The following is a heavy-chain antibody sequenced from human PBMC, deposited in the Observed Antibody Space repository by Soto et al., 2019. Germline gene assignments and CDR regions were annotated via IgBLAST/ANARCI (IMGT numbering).Heavy chain of an antibody. V-gene: IGHV3-23*01. Sequence: EVHLLESGGGLVLPGVSLRLSCAGSGFTFSSYAMSWVRQAPGKGLEWVSAISSVGGSTYDADSVKGRFIISRDNSENTLYLQLNSLRAEDTAIYYCTKDREFTYYDLWSGYYAFDSWGQGTLVTVSS. J-gene: IGHJ4*02. CDR2: ISSVGGST. D-gene: IGHD3-3*01. CDR3: TKDREFTYYDLWSGYYAFDS. CDR1: GFTFSSYA.